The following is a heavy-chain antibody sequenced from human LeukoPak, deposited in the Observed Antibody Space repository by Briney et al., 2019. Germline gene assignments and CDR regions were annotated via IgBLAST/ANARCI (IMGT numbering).Heavy chain of an antibody. J-gene: IGHJ4*02. Sequence: SETLSLTCTVSGGSISSYYWSWIRQPPGKGLEWIGYIYYSGSTNYNLSLKSRVTISVDTSKNQFSLKLSSVTAADTAVYYCARASRDGYNLYYFDYWGQGTLVTVSS. V-gene: IGHV4-59*01. D-gene: IGHD5-24*01. CDR1: GGSISSYY. CDR3: ARASRDGYNLYYFDY. CDR2: IYYSGST.